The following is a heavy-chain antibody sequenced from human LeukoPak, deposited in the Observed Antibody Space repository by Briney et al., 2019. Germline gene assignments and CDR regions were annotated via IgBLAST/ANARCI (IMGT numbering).Heavy chain of an antibody. CDR3: ARGSAVLLYTY. V-gene: IGHV4-59*01. J-gene: IGHJ4*02. CDR1: GGSISSYY. CDR2: IYYSGST. D-gene: IGHD2/OR15-2a*01. Sequence: PSETLSLTCTVSGGSISSYYWSWIRQPPGKGLEWIGYIYYSGSTNYNPSLKSRVTISVDTSKNQFSLKLSSVTAADTAVYYCARGSAVLLYTYWGQGTLVTVSS.